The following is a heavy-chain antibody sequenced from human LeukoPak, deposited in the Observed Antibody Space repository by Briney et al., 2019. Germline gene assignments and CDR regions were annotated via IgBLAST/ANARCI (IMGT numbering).Heavy chain of an antibody. CDR3: ARSEGYCSSSSCDAYYYYMDV. CDR1: GFTFSNSW. Sequence: PGGSLRLSCAASGFTFSNSWMHWVCQAPEKGLEWVADIKCDGSEKCYVDSVKGRLTISRDNAKNSLYLQMNSLRAEDTAVYHCARSEGYCSSSSCDAYYYYMDVWGKGATVAVSS. V-gene: IGHV3-52*01. CDR2: IKCDGSEK. J-gene: IGHJ6*03. D-gene: IGHD2-2*01.